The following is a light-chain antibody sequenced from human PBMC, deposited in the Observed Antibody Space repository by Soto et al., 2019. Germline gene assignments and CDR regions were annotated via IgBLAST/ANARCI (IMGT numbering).Light chain of an antibody. J-gene: IGLJ1*01. Sequence: QSVLTQPPSVSEAPRQRVTISCSGSNSNIGNNEVSWYQQLPGKAPKLLIFYNDLLPSGVSDRFSGSKSGTSASLAISGLQSEDDADYYCASWDDSLNVYVFGTGTKLTVL. V-gene: IGLV1-36*01. CDR2: YND. CDR3: ASWDDSLNVYV. CDR1: NSNIGNNE.